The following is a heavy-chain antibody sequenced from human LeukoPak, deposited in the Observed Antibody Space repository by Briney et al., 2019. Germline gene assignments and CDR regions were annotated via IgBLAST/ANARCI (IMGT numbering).Heavy chain of an antibody. CDR2: IYAGGST. D-gene: IGHD4-17*01. Sequence: GRSLRLSCAASGFTFSSYAMHWVRQAPGKGLDWVSMIYAGGSTYYADSVKGRFTDSRDNSKNMLYFQMNNVRDEDTAVYYCARDRGLRGWFDPWGQGTLVTVSS. CDR3: ARDRGLRGWFDP. J-gene: IGHJ5*02. V-gene: IGHV3-66*01. CDR1: GFTFSSYA.